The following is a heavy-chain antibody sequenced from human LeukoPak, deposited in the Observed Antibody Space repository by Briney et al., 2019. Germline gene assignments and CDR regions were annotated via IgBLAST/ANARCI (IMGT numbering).Heavy chain of an antibody. J-gene: IGHJ6*03. D-gene: IGHD5-18*01. V-gene: IGHV4-39*02. CDR2: VYYNGNT. CDR3: ARESGYSYGYFYHFYYTDV. Sequence: SETLSLTCTVSGGSIRSTDYYWGWVRQPPGKGLEWIGSVYYNGNTYYRSSLRSRVTISVDTSKNQFSLKLNSVTAADTAVYYCARESGYSYGYFYHFYYTDVWGNGTTVTISS. CDR1: GGSIRSTDYY.